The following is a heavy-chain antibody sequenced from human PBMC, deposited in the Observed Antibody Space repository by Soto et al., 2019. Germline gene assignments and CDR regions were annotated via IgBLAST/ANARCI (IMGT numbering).Heavy chain of an antibody. Sequence: GGSLRLSCAASGFTFSDYYMSWIRQAPGKGLEWVSYISSSGSTIYYADSVKGRFTISRDNAKNSLYLQMNSLRAEDTAVYYCARDRGDYDFWSGYLRPTRGVGFDYWGQGTLVTVSS. CDR3: ARDRGDYDFWSGYLRPTRGVGFDY. CDR2: ISSSGSTI. CDR1: GFTFSDYY. J-gene: IGHJ4*02. V-gene: IGHV3-11*01. D-gene: IGHD3-3*01.